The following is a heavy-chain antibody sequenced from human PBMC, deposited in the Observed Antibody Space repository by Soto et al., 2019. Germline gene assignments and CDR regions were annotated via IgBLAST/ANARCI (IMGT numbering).Heavy chain of an antibody. CDR1: GFTFSSHW. D-gene: IGHD1-1*01. CDR3: SKNLAWSGDDS. V-gene: IGHV3-7*01. Sequence: EVQLLESGGGLVQPGGSLRLSCAASGFTFSSHWMTWVRQAPGKGLEWIANIHPDGSAQNYVDSVRGRFTISRDNTKNSLYLQINSLRVEDTAVYYCSKNLAWSGDDSWGQGTLVTVSS. CDR2: IHPDGSAQ. J-gene: IGHJ4*02.